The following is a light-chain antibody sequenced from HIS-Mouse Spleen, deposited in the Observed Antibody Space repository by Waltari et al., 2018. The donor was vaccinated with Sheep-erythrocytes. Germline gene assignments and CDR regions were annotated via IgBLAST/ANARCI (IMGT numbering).Light chain of an antibody. Sequence: AIRMTQSPSSLSASTGDSVTITCRASQGISSYLAWYQQKPGKAPKLLIYAASTLQSGVPSRFSGSGSGTDFTLTISCLQSEDFATYYCQQYYSYPSFGQGTRLEIK. CDR1: QGISSY. CDR2: AAS. CDR3: QQYYSYPS. V-gene: IGKV1-8*01. J-gene: IGKJ5*01.